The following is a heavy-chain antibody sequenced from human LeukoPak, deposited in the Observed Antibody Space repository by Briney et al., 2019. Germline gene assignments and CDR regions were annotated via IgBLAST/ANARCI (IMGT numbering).Heavy chain of an antibody. CDR3: ARGFETAAADWRFDY. CDR1: GGSISSYY. J-gene: IGHJ4*02. D-gene: IGHD6-13*01. CDR2: IYYSGST. V-gene: IGHV4-59*01. Sequence: SETLSLTCTVSGGSISSYYWSWIRQPPGKGLEWIGYIYYSGSTNYNPSLKSRVTISVGTSKNQFSLKLSSVTAADTAVYYCARGFETAAADWRFDYWGQGTLVTVSS.